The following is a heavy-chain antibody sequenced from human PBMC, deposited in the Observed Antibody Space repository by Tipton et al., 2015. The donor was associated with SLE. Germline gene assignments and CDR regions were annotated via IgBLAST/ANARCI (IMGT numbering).Heavy chain of an antibody. Sequence: TLSLTCTVSGGSISSYYWSWIRQPAGKGLEWIGRIHTSGSTNYNPSLKSRVTMSVDTSKNQFSLKLSFVIAADTAVYYCARHSSSWYLDSWGQGTLVTVSS. D-gene: IGHD6-13*01. CDR1: GGSISSYY. J-gene: IGHJ4*02. CDR2: IHTSGST. V-gene: IGHV4-4*07. CDR3: ARHSSSWYLDS.